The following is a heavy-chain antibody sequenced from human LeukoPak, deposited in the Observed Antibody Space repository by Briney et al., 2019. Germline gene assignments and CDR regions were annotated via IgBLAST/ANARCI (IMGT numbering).Heavy chain of an antibody. J-gene: IGHJ5*02. V-gene: IGHV4-39*01. Sequence: SETPSLTCTLSGGSIRSRYYYWGWIRQPAGKGLEWIGSIYDSGSAYYNPSFKSRVTISVDTSKNQFSLKLNSVSAADTAVYYCARHYGPWGEGTLVTVSS. CDR2: IYDSGSA. D-gene: IGHD3-10*01. CDR1: GGSIRSRYYY. CDR3: ARHYGP.